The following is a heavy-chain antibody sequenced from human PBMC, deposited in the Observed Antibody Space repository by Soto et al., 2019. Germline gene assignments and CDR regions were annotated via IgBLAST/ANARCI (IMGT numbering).Heavy chain of an antibody. V-gene: IGHV4-31*03. CDR2: IYYSGTT. CDR1: GGSISSGGYY. Sequence: QVQLQESGPGLVKPSETLSLICTVSGGSISSGGYYWSLIRQHPGKGLEWIGYIYYSGTTYYNPSRKSRITQSVYTTKNKASLKLSSVTAAVRVVYYWARSTWFVELSPTGWNYYRMDVLSQGTTVTVSS. CDR3: ARSTWFVELSPTGWNYYRMDV. D-gene: IGHD3-10*01. J-gene: IGHJ6*02.